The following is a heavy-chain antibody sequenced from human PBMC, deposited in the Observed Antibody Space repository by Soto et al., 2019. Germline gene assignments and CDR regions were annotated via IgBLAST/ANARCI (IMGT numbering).Heavy chain of an antibody. Sequence: SETLSLTCAVSGFSISSGYYWGWIRQPPGKGLEWIGNIYHSGNTYYNPSLKSRVTLSVDTSKNQFSLKLSSVTAADTAVYYCARIVNTATSRLDYWGQGTLVTVSS. D-gene: IGHD4-4*01. CDR2: IYHSGNT. CDR1: GFSISSGYY. V-gene: IGHV4-38-2*01. CDR3: ARIVNTATSRLDY. J-gene: IGHJ4*02.